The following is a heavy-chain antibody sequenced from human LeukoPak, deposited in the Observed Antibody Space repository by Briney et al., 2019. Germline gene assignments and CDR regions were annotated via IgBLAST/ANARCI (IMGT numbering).Heavy chain of an antibody. V-gene: IGHV4-59*01. J-gene: IGHJ4*02. CDR2: IYYSAST. D-gene: IGHD5-18*01. Sequence: PSETLSLTCTVSGGSISSYYWSWIRQPPGQGLEWIGYIYYSASTHYNPSLKSRVTISVDTSTNQFSLKLSSGPAADTAVYYCARGRGYSYGQSFDYWGQGTLVTVSS. CDR3: ARGRGYSYGQSFDY. CDR1: GGSISSYY.